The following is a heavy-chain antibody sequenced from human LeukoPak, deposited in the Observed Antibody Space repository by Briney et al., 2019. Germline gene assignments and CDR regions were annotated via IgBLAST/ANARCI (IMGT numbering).Heavy chain of an antibody. CDR1: GYTFIAYH. D-gene: IGHD2/OR15-2a*01. V-gene: IGHV1-2*06. Sequence: ASVKVSCEASGYTFIAYHMHWVRQAPGQGFEWVGRIHPSSGATNYAQRFQGGVTLTRDTSINTAYMELSRLTSDDTAVYYCARDLPFEDWGQGTLVTVSS. CDR2: IHPSSGAT. J-gene: IGHJ4*02. CDR3: ARDLPFED.